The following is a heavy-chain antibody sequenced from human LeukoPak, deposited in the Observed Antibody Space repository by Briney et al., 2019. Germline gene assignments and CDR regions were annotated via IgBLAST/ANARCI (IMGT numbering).Heavy chain of an antibody. CDR1: GGTFSSYA. CDR2: IIPIFGTA. V-gene: IGHV1-69*13. J-gene: IGHJ4*02. CDR3: ARASGGIAAAGHADY. D-gene: IGHD6-13*01. Sequence: SVKVSCKASGGTFSSYAISWVRQAPGQGLEWMGGIIPIFGTANYAQKFQGRVTITADESTSTAYMELSSLRSEDTAVYYCARASGGIAAAGHADYWGQGTLVTVSS.